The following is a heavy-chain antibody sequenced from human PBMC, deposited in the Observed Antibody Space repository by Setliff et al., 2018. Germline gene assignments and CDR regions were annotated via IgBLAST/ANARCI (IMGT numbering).Heavy chain of an antibody. J-gene: IGHJ5*02. V-gene: IGHV4-34*01. Sequence: KASEILSLTCAVYGGSFSGYYWSWIRQPPGKGLEWIGEINHSGSTNYNPSLKSRVTISVDTSKNQFSLKLSSVTAADTAVYYCAKGPDSSGYQGWFDPWGQGTLVTVSS. D-gene: IGHD3-22*01. CDR1: GGSFSGYY. CDR2: INHSGST. CDR3: AKGPDSSGYQGWFDP.